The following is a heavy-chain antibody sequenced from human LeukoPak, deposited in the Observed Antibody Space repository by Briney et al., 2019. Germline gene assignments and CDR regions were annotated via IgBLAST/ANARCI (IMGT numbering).Heavy chain of an antibody. V-gene: IGHV4-34*01. CDR3: ARGPRWNYDWFDP. CDR2: INHSGST. Sequence: PSETLSLTCVVYGGSFSGYYWSWIRQPPGKGLEWIGEINHSGSTNYNPSLKSRVTISVDTSKNQFSLKLSSVTAADTAVYYCARGPRWNYDWFDPWGQGTLVTVSS. CDR1: GGSFSGYY. J-gene: IGHJ5*02. D-gene: IGHD1-7*01.